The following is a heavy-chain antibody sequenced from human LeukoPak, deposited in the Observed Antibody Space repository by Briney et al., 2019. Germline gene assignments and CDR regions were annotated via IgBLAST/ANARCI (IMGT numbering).Heavy chain of an antibody. CDR3: ARNRYYYGSGNYGVPNWFDP. V-gene: IGHV4-39*01. J-gene: IGHJ5*02. D-gene: IGHD3-10*01. Sequence: SETLSLTCTVSGGSFRGDYYWAWIRQPPGKGLEWIGSIYSGGRIYYNPSLKSRVTISVDTSKNQFSLKLSSVTAADTAMYYCARNRYYYGSGNYGVPNWFDPWGQGTLVTVSS. CDR1: GGSFRGDYY. CDR2: IYSGGRI.